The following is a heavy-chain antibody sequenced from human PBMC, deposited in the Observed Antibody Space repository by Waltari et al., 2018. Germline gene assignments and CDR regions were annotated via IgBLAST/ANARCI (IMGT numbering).Heavy chain of an antibody. CDR1: GFTFSSYS. CDR3: ARDLDLDSNYVPYYYYYYMDV. J-gene: IGHJ6*03. Sequence: VQLVESGGGLVKPGGSLRLSCAASGFTFSSYSMNWVRQAPGKGLEWVSSISSSSSYIYYADAVKGRFTISRDNAKNSLYLQMNSLRAEDTAVYYCARDLDLDSNYVPYYYYYYMDVWGKGTTVTVSS. CDR2: ISSSSSYI. V-gene: IGHV3-21*01. D-gene: IGHD4-4*01.